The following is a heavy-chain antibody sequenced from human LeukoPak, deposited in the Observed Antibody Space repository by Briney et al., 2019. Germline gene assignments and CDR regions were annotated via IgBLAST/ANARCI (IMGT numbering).Heavy chain of an antibody. CDR2: ISSSGSTI. Sequence: PGGSLRLSCAASGFTFSDYYMSWIRQAPGKGLEWVSYISSSGSTIYYADSVKGRFTISRDNAKNSLYLQMNSLRAEDTAVYYCARGPGIAAAGYFYYYYYMDVWGKGTSVTVSS. J-gene: IGHJ6*03. V-gene: IGHV3-11*04. CDR1: GFTFSDYY. D-gene: IGHD6-13*01. CDR3: ARGPGIAAAGYFYYYYYMDV.